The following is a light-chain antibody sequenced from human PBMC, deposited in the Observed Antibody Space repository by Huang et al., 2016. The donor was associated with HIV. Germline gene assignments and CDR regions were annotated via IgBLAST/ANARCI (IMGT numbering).Light chain of an antibody. Sequence: EIVMTQSPATLPVSPGERATLSCRASQSVSSNLAWYQQKPGQAPRLLIYGASTRATGIPARFSGSGSGTEFTLTISSLQSEDSAVYFWQQYNNWPRTFGPGTKVDIK. CDR1: QSVSSN. J-gene: IGKJ3*01. V-gene: IGKV3-15*01. CDR2: GAS. CDR3: QQYNNWPRT.